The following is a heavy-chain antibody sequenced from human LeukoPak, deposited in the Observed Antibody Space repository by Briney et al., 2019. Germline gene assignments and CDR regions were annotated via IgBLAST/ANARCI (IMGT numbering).Heavy chain of an antibody. CDR1: GFTSSDYG. Sequence: PGGSLTPSCAASGFTSSDYGTHWVRHAPGKVLEWVAFLRTAGSNEYYPASVKGRFPISRDNSRRTLYLQMTSLRTTEPAMYYCAKGGTTSNNWFDPSGQGTLVTVSS. V-gene: IGHV3-30*02. D-gene: IGHD2-2*01. CDR2: LRTAGSNE. J-gene: IGHJ5*02. CDR3: AKGGTTSNNWFDP.